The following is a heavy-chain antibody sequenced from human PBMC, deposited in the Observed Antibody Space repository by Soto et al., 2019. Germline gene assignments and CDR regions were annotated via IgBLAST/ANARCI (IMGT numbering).Heavy chain of an antibody. CDR2: ISSSSSTI. CDR3: ARDRGYCSSTSCSIDY. D-gene: IGHD2-2*01. Sequence: PGCDLRLYCAASGFSFSSYSMNWVRQAPGKGLEWVSYISSSSSTIYYADSVKGRFTISRDNAKNSLYLQMNSLRAEDTAVYYCARDRGYCSSTSCSIDYWGQGTLVTVSS. J-gene: IGHJ4*02. V-gene: IGHV3-48*01. CDR1: GFSFSSYS.